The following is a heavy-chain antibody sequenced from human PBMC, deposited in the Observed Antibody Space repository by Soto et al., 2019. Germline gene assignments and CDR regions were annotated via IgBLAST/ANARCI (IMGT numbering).Heavy chain of an antibody. J-gene: IGHJ4*02. Sequence: QVQLQESGPGLVKPSQTLSLTCTVSGGSISSGGYYWSWIRQHPGKGLEWIGYIYYSGSTYYNPSLKSRVTISVDTSENQFSLQLSSVTAADTAVYHCARGHHSGYDHFDYWGQGILVTVSS. V-gene: IGHV4-31*03. CDR3: ARGHHSGYDHFDY. D-gene: IGHD5-12*01. CDR1: GGSISSGGYY. CDR2: IYYSGST.